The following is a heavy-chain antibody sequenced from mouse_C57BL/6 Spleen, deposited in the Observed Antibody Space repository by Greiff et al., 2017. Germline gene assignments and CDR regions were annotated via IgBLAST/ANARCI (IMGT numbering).Heavy chain of an antibody. V-gene: IGHV1-61*01. D-gene: IGHD3-3*01. J-gene: IGHJ2*01. CDR2: IYPSDSET. Sequence: QVHVKQPGAELVRPGSSVKLSCKASGYTFTSYWMDWVKQRPGQGLEWIGNIYPSDSETHYNQKFKDKATLTVDKSSSTAYMQLSSLTSEDSAVYYCARKGGLFDYWGQGTTLTVSS. CDR3: ARKGGLFDY. CDR1: GYTFTSYW.